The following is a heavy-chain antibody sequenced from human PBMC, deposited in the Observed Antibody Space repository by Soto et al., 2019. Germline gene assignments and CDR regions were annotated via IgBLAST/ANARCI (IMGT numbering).Heavy chain of an antibody. D-gene: IGHD6-19*01. V-gene: IGHV1-2*02. CDR3: AGVGGGCVGDSGGGGGPYVDV. CDR1: GYTFTGHY. CDR2: INPNSGDT. Sequence: ASVKVSCKASGYTFTGHYMQWVRQAPGQGLEWMGWINPNSGDTNYAQKFQGRVTMTRDTSISTVYMELSRLRSDDTALYYCAGVGGGCVGDSGGGGGPYVDVWGQGTTVTV. J-gene: IGHJ6*02.